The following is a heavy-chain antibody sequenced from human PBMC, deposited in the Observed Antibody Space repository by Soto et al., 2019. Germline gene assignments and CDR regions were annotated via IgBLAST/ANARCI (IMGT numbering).Heavy chain of an antibody. D-gene: IGHD1-1*01. CDR1: GYTFTSYA. CDR3: ARDPASINWNDQGYWFDP. Sequence: VASMKVSCKASGYTFTSYAMHLVRQAPGKRLEWMGWINAGNGNTKYSQKFQGRVTITRDTSASTAYMELSSLRSEDTAVYYCARDPASINWNDQGYWFDPWGQGTLVTVSS. CDR2: INAGNGNT. V-gene: IGHV1-3*01. J-gene: IGHJ5*02.